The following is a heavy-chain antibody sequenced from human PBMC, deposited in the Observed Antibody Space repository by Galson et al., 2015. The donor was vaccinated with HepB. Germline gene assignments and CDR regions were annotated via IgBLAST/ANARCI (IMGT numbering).Heavy chain of an antibody. CDR1: GFTFSSYW. V-gene: IGHV3-7*03. D-gene: IGHD3-9*01. Sequence: SLRLSCAASGFTFSSYWMSWVRQAPGKGLEWVANIKQDGSEKYYVDSVKGRFTISRDNAKNSLYLQMNSLRAEDTAVYYCAREMYYDIPFDYWGQGTLVTVTS. J-gene: IGHJ4*02. CDR2: IKQDGSEK. CDR3: AREMYYDIPFDY.